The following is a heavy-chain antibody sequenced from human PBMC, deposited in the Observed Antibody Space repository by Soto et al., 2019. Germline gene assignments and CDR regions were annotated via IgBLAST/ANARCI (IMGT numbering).Heavy chain of an antibody. Sequence: PSEPLSLTCTVSGGSISSGDSYWSWMRQPPGKGLEGIGYIYYSGSTYYNPSLKSRVTISVDTSKNQFSLKLSSVTAADTAVYYCARDYVGGYYYDSSGYYYEGPRIFYAFDIRGQGTMVT. V-gene: IGHV4-30-4*01. D-gene: IGHD3-22*01. J-gene: IGHJ3*02. CDR2: IYYSGST. CDR1: GGSISSGDSY. CDR3: ARDYVGGYYYDSSGYYYEGPRIFYAFDI.